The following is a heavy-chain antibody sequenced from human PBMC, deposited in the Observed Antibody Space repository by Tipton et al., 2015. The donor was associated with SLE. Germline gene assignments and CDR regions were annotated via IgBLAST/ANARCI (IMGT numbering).Heavy chain of an antibody. CDR1: GGSISSHY. V-gene: IGHV4-34*01. CDR3: ARISRGELTNWFDP. CDR2: INHSGST. J-gene: IGHJ5*02. D-gene: IGHD1-26*01. Sequence: TLSLTCTVSGGSISSHYWSWIRQPPGKGLEWIGEINHSGSTNYNPSLKSRVTISVDTSKNQFSLKLSFVTAADTAVYYCARISRGELTNWFDPWGQGTLVTVSS.